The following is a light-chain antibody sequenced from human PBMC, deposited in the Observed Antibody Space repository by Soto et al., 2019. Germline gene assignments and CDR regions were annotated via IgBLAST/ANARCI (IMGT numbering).Light chain of an antibody. V-gene: IGKV1-27*01. CDR3: QNYNSAPIT. Sequence: DIQMTQSPSSLSASVGDRVTITCRASQGISNYLAWYQQKPGQVPKLLIYVASTLQSGVPSRFSGRGSGTDFRLSISSLQPEDVATYYCQNYNSAPITFGQGTRLESK. CDR2: VAS. J-gene: IGKJ5*01. CDR1: QGISNY.